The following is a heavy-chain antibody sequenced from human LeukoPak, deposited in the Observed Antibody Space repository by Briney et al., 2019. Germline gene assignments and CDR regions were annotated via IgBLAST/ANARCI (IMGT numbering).Heavy chain of an antibody. CDR2: MSPNSGNT. V-gene: IGHV1-8*01. CDR1: GYTLTELS. CDR3: ARTPPNWGADY. J-gene: IGHJ4*02. Sequence: ASVKVSCKVSGYTLTELSMHWVRQATGQGLEWMGWMSPNSGNTGYAQKFQGRVTMTRDTSIGTAYLELSSLKSEDTAVYYCARTPPNWGADYWGQGTLVTVSS. D-gene: IGHD7-27*01.